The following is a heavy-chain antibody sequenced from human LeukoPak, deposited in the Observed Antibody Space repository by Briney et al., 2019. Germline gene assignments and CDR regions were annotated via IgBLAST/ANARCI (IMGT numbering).Heavy chain of an antibody. D-gene: IGHD6-19*01. J-gene: IGHJ4*02. Sequence: PGGSLRLACAASGFTVSSNYMSGVRQAPGKGLEWVSVIYSGGSTYYADSVKGRFTISRDNSKNTLYLQMNSLRAEDTAVYYCARDTRSSGYFDYWGQGTLVTVSS. CDR2: IYSGGST. V-gene: IGHV3-53*01. CDR1: GFTVSSNY. CDR3: ARDTRSSGYFDY.